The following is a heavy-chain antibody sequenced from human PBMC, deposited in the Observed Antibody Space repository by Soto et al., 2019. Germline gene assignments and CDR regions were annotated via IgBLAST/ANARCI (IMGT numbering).Heavy chain of an antibody. Sequence: VGSLRLSCAASGFTFTNYGMHWVRQAPGKGLEWVAVIWYDGSNRYYADSVKGRFTISRDNSKNTLYLQMNSLRAEDTAVYYCARVVGVTSYYFDYWGRGTLVTVSS. CDR1: GFTFTNYG. D-gene: IGHD1-26*01. CDR2: IWYDGSNR. J-gene: IGHJ4*02. V-gene: IGHV3-33*01. CDR3: ARVVGVTSYYFDY.